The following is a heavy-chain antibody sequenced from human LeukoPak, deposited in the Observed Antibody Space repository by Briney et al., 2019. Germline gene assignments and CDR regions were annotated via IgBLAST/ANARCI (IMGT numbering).Heavy chain of an antibody. D-gene: IGHD3-22*01. CDR2: ISWNSGSI. Sequence: HPGRSLRLSCAASGFTFDDYAMHWVRQAPGKGLEWVSGISWNSGSIGYADSVKGRFTISRDNAKNSLYLQMNSLRAEDTALYYCAKDTSMTVAFFDYWGQGTLVTVSS. CDR3: AKDTSMTVAFFDY. J-gene: IGHJ4*02. CDR1: GFTFDDYA. V-gene: IGHV3-9*01.